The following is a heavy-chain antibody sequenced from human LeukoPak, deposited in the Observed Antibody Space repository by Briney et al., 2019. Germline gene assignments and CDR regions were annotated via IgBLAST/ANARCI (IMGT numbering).Heavy chain of an antibody. D-gene: IGHD6-19*01. CDR2: ISGTSNTI. CDR3: ARDLGSYSSGWYMGFDS. J-gene: IGHJ4*02. CDR1: RFSFSSYS. Sequence: GGSLRLSCVASRFSFSSYSMNWVRQAPGKGLEWVSYISGTSNTIYYADSVRGRFTISRDNAKNSLYLQMNSLSAEDTAIYYCARDLGSYSSGWYMGFDSWGQGTLVTVSS. V-gene: IGHV3-48*01.